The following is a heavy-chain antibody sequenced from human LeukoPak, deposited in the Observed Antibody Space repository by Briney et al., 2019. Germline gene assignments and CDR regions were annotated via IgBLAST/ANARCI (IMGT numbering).Heavy chain of an antibody. CDR2: MNPRGGST. Sequence: ASMKVSCKASGYSFTTYYMHWMRQAPGQGLEWMGTMNPRGGSTNYAQKFQGRVTMIRDPSTSTVYMELSSLRFEDTAVYYCARVDDYGGNSVGYWGQGTLVTVSS. D-gene: IGHD4-23*01. CDR3: ARVDDYGGNSVGY. J-gene: IGHJ4*02. CDR1: GYSFTTYY. V-gene: IGHV1-46*01.